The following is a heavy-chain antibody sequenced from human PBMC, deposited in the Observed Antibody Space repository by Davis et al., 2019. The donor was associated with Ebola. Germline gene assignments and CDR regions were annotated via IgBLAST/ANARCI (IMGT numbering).Heavy chain of an antibody. Sequence: GESLKISCAASGFTFSRYWMHWVHQAPGKGLVYVSRISSDGGITSYADSVKGRFTISRDNSKNTLHFQMNSLRAEDTAVYHCAKGPTMTAWGIDTLDAFDIWGQGTLVTVSS. CDR2: ISSDGGIT. CDR3: AKGPTMTAWGIDTLDAFDI. D-gene: IGHD2-21*02. J-gene: IGHJ3*02. V-gene: IGHV3-74*01. CDR1: GFTFSRYW.